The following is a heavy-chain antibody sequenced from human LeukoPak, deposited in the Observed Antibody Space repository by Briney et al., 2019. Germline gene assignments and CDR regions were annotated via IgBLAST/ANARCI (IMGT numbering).Heavy chain of an antibody. V-gene: IGHV3-21*01. D-gene: IGHD2-15*01. Sequence: GGSLRLSCAASGFTFSSYSMNWVRQAPGKGLEWVSSISSSSSYIYYADSVKGRFTISRDNAKNSLYLQMNSLRAADTAVYYCARGVVERIPPIYYYYYMDVWGKGTTVTVSS. CDR2: ISSSSSYI. CDR1: GFTFSSYS. CDR3: ARGVVERIPPIYYYYYMDV. J-gene: IGHJ6*03.